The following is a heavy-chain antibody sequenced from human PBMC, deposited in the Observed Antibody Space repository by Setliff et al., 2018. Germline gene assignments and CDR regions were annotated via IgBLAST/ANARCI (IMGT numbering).Heavy chain of an antibody. CDR1: GYTFTSYY. CDR3: ARSGVGSGLLWFEKDWFDP. Sequence: ASVKVSCKASGYTFTSYYMHWVRQAPGQGLEWMGIINPSGGSTSYAQKFQGRVTMTRDTSTSTVYMELSSLRSEDTAVYYCARSGVGSGLLWFEKDWFDPWGQGTLVTVSS. J-gene: IGHJ5*02. CDR2: INPSGGST. D-gene: IGHD3-10*01. V-gene: IGHV1-46*01.